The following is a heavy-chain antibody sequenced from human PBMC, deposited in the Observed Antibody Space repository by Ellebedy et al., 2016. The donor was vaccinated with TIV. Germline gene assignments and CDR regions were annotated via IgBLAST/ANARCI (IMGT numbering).Heavy chain of an antibody. CDR1: GFTFGSYA. V-gene: IGHV3-23*01. CDR3: AKDLGKGGGSVFEY. CDR2: ISASSTSA. D-gene: IGHD6-25*01. Sequence: GESLKISXAASGFTFGSYAMTWVRQAPGKGLEWVSSISASSTSAYYADSVEGRFTISRDTSKNTLGLQMNSLRAEDTAIYYCAKDLGKGGGSVFEYWGQGTLVTVSS. J-gene: IGHJ4*02.